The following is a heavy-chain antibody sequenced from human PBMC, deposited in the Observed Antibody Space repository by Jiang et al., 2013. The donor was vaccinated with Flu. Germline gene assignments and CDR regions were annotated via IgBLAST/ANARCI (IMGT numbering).Heavy chain of an antibody. J-gene: IGHJ2*01. CDR3: AKDSRDWYFDL. V-gene: IGHV3-30*02. Sequence: KGRFTISRDNSKNTLYLQMNSLRAEDTAVYYCAKDSRDWYFDLWGRGTLVTVSS.